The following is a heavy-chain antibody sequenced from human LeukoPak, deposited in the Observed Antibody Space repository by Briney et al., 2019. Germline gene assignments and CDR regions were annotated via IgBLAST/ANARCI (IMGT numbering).Heavy chain of an antibody. CDR2: ISSSPSTI. Sequence: GGSLRLSCAASGFTFSSYEMSWVRQAPGKGLEWVSYISSSPSTIFYADSVKGRFTISRSNAENSLYLQMNSLRAEDTAVYYCAKLDSDYYGMDVWGQGTTVTVSS. CDR1: GFTFSSYE. J-gene: IGHJ6*02. D-gene: IGHD3-3*02. CDR3: AKLDSDYYGMDV. V-gene: IGHV3-48*03.